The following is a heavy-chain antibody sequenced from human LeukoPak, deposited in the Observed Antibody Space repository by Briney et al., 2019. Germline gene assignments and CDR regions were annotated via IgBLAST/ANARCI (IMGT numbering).Heavy chain of an antibody. CDR1: GGSISSYY. CDR3: ARVFVRAVAEDEVDY. CDR2: IYHSGST. Sequence: SETLSLTCTVSGGSISSYYWGWIRQPPGKGLEWIGSIYHSGSTYYNPSLKSRVTISVDTSKNQFSLKLSSVTAADTAVYYCARVFVRAVAEDEVDYWGQGTLVTVSS. V-gene: IGHV4-38-2*02. D-gene: IGHD6-19*01. J-gene: IGHJ4*02.